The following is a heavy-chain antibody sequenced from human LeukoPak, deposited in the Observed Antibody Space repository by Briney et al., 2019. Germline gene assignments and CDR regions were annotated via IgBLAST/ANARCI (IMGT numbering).Heavy chain of an antibody. CDR3: ARLTKEDYYDSPDPSFDY. Sequence: SETLSLTCTGSGGSIRSYYWSWIRQPPGKGLEWIEYIYYSGSTNYNPSLKSRVTISVDTSKNQFSLKLSSVTAADTAVYYCARLTKEDYYDSPDPSFDYWGQGTLVTVSS. CDR2: IYYSGST. D-gene: IGHD3-22*01. J-gene: IGHJ4*02. CDR1: GGSIRSYY. V-gene: IGHV4-59*01.